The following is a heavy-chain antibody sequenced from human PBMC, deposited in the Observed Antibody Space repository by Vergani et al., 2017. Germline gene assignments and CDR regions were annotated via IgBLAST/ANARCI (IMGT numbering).Heavy chain of an antibody. CDR2: ISWNSGST. CDR3: ARDPKYYYDSSGYEGALDY. J-gene: IGHJ4*02. D-gene: IGHD3-22*01. Sequence: EVQLVESGGGLVQPGRSLRLSCAASGFTFDDYAMHWVRQAPGKGLEWVSGISWNSGSTGYADSVKGRFTISRDNAKNSLYLQMNSLRAEDTAVYYCARDPKYYYDSSGYEGALDYWGQGTLVTVSS. CDR1: GFTFDDYA. V-gene: IGHV3-9*01.